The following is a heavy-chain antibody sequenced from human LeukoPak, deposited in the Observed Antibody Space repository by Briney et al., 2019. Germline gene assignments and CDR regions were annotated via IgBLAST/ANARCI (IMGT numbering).Heavy chain of an antibody. J-gene: IGHJ4*02. CDR2: IIPIFGTA. CDR1: GGTFSSYA. CDR3: ARVLVVVPAAMRTEDYYYFDY. Sequence: GASVKVSCKASGGTFSSYAISWVRQAPGQGLEWMGGIIPIFGTANYAQKFQGRVTITADESTSTAYMELSSLRSEDTAVYYCARVLVVVPAAMRTEDYYYFDYWGQGTLVTVSS. D-gene: IGHD2-2*01. V-gene: IGHV1-69*01.